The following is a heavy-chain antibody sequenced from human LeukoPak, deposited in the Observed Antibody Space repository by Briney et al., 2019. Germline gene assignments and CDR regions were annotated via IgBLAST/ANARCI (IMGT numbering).Heavy chain of an antibody. Sequence: GGSLRLSCVASGFIFNNYEMHWVRLAPGKGLEWVAVVSYDGNNKHYADSVKGRFTISRDNSKNTLYLQMNSLRAEDTAVYYCAKDLGEMATGAFDIWGQGTMVTVSS. CDR2: VSYDGNNK. CDR3: AKDLGEMATGAFDI. D-gene: IGHD5-24*01. CDR1: GFIFNNYE. J-gene: IGHJ3*02. V-gene: IGHV3-30*18.